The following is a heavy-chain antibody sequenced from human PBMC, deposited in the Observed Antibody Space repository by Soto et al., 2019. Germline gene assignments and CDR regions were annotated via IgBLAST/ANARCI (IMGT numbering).Heavy chain of an antibody. J-gene: IGHJ6*02. CDR2: IWYDGSNK. V-gene: IGHV3-33*01. CDR3: ASSGWDTSYEDYYYYGMDV. D-gene: IGHD6-19*01. CDR1: GFTFSSYG. Sequence: GGSLRLSCAASGFTFSSYGMHWVRQAPGKGLEWVAVIWYDGSNKYYADSVKGRFTISRDNSKNTLYLQMNSLRAEDTAVYYCASSGWDTSYEDYYYYGMDVWGQGTTVTVSS.